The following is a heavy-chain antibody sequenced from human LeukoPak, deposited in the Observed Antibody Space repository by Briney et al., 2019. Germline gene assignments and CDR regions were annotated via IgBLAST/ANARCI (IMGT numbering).Heavy chain of an antibody. CDR1: GYSITSGYN. D-gene: IGHD6-19*01. J-gene: IGHJ4*02. CDR3: ARSNIAVAGTSHYFDY. Sequence: SETLSLTCTVSGYSITSGYNWAWIRQPPGKVLEWIGYIYYSGSTNYNPSLTSRVTISVDTSKNQFSLKLRSVTAADTAVYYCARSNIAVAGTSHYFDYWGQGTLVTVSS. V-gene: IGHV4-38-2*02. CDR2: IYYSGST.